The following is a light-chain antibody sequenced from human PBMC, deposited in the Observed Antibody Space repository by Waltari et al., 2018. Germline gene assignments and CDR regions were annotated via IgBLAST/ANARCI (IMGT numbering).Light chain of an antibody. V-gene: IGLV2-18*02. Sequence: QAALTQPPSVSKSLGQSVTISCTGTSSDVGRYNDVSWYQQHPGTAPRLLIYDVSKRASGVSDGCSGSKSGNTASLTISGLQAEDEADYYCCSYRSGSTLVFGGGTRLTVL. CDR2: DVS. J-gene: IGLJ2*01. CDR1: SSDVGRYND. CDR3: CSYRSGSTLV.